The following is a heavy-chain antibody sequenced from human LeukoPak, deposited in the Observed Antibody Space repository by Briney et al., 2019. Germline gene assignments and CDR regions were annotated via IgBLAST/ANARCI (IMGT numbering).Heavy chain of an antibody. CDR2: TYYSEST. J-gene: IGHJ5*02. Sequence: SETLSLTCTVSGGSISSSSYYWGWIRQPPGKGLEWIGSTYYSESTYYNPSLKSRVTISVDTSKNQFSLKLSSVTAADTAVYYCARLGLRRGVGVVVAARWFDPWGQGTLVTVSS. D-gene: IGHD2-15*01. CDR1: GGSISSSSYY. CDR3: ARLGLRRGVGVVVAARWFDP. V-gene: IGHV4-39*01.